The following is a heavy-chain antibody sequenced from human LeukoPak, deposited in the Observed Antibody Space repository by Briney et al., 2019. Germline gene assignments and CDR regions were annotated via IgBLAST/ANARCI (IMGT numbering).Heavy chain of an antibody. D-gene: IGHD3-22*01. CDR2: ISSNGGST. V-gene: IGHV3-64*01. CDR1: GFTFSSYA. CDR3: ARDYYDSSGYYYVAPFDP. J-gene: IGHJ5*02. Sequence: GGSLRLSCAASGFTFSSYAMHWVRQAPGKGLEYVSAISSNGGSTYYANSVKGRFTISRVNSKNTLYLQMGSLRAEDMAVYYCARDYYDSSGYYYVAPFDPWGRGTLVTVSS.